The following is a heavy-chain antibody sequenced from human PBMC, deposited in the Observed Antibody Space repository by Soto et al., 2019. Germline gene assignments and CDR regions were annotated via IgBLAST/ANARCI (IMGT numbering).Heavy chain of an antibody. CDR2: FYYTGST. D-gene: IGHD6-6*01. CDR3: ARGQLVRLFSLDP. Sequence: LSLTCTVSGGSISSSSYYWGWIRQPPGKGLEWIGTFYYTGSTYYNPSLNSRVTISINTSKNQFSLRLSSMTAADTAVYYCARGQLVRLFSLDPWGQGTLVTVSS. CDR1: GGSISSSSYY. J-gene: IGHJ5*02. V-gene: IGHV4-39*01.